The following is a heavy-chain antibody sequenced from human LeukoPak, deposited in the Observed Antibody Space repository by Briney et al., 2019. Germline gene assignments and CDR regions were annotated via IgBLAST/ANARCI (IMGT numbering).Heavy chain of an antibody. Sequence: PGGSLRLSCAASGFTFSSYSINWVRQAPGKGLEWVSYIRSDTSTKYYADSVKGRFTISRDNAKNSVYLQMNSLRAEDTAVYYCTRDSGYEFGYWGQGTLVTVSS. D-gene: IGHD5-12*01. CDR2: IRSDTSTK. J-gene: IGHJ4*02. V-gene: IGHV3-48*04. CDR1: GFTFSSYS. CDR3: TRDSGYEFGY.